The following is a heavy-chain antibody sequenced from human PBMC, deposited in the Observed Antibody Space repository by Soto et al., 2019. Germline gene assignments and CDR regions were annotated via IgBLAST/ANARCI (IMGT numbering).Heavy chain of an antibody. Sequence: QVQLVQSGAEVKKPGASVKVSCKASGYTFTSYAMHWVRQAPGPRLEWMGWINAGNGNTKYSQKFQGRVTITRDTSASTADMELSSLRSEDTAVYYCARDQSKYQLLNSYWFDPWGQGTLVTVSS. D-gene: IGHD2-2*01. J-gene: IGHJ5*02. CDR2: INAGNGNT. CDR3: ARDQSKYQLLNSYWFDP. V-gene: IGHV1-3*01. CDR1: GYTFTSYA.